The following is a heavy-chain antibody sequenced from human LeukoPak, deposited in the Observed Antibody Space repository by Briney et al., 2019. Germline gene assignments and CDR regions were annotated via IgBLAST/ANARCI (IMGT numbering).Heavy chain of an antibody. CDR1: GFTFSSYS. J-gene: IGHJ6*02. Sequence: GGSLRLSCAASGFTFSSYSMNWVRQAPGKGLEWVSSISSSSSYIYYADSVKGRFTISRDNAKNSLYLQINSLRAEDTALYYCAKGLNSYYYHGLDVWGQGTTVTVSS. CDR2: ISSSSSYI. CDR3: AKGLNSYYYHGLDV. V-gene: IGHV3-21*04. D-gene: IGHD3-22*01.